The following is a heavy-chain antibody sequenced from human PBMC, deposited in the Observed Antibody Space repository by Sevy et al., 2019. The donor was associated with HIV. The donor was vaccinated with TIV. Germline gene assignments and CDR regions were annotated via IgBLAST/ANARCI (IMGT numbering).Heavy chain of an antibody. D-gene: IGHD5-18*01. V-gene: IGHV3-33*01. J-gene: IGHJ4*02. Sequence: GGSLRLSCAASGFTFSSYGMHWVRQAPGKGLEWVAVIWYDGSNKYYADSVKGRFTISRDNSKNTLYLQMNSLRAEDTAVYYCAREGYSYGYRGFDYWGQGTLVTVSS. CDR3: AREGYSYGYRGFDY. CDR1: GFTFSSYG. CDR2: IWYDGSNK.